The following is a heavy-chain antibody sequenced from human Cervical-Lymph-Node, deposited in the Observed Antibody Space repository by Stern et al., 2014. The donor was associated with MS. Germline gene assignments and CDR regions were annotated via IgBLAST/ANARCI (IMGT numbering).Heavy chain of an antibody. J-gene: IGHJ4*02. Sequence: QLQLQESGPGLVKPSETLSLTCTVSGGSMSRNYWVWIRQSPGKGLEWLGYIFYSGNTNYNPSFKSRVTMSVDTSKNQFSLRLRSVTAADTAIYYCARDQRLRYFDTWGRGTLVIVSS. CDR3: ARDQRLRYFDT. V-gene: IGHV4-59*01. D-gene: IGHD3-9*01. CDR2: IFYSGNT. CDR1: GGSMSRNY.